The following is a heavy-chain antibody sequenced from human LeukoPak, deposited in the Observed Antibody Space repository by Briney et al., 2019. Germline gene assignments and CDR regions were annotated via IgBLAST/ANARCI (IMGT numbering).Heavy chain of an antibody. CDR1: GFTFDDYA. Sequence: GGSLRLSCAASGFTFDDYAMHWVRQAPGKGLEWVSGISWNSGSIGYADSVKGRFTISRDNAKNSLYLQMNSLRAEDTALYYCAKDMRTTGVGRFDPWGQGTLVTVSS. CDR3: AKDMRTTGVGRFDP. V-gene: IGHV3-9*01. CDR2: ISWNSGSI. J-gene: IGHJ5*02. D-gene: IGHD4-23*01.